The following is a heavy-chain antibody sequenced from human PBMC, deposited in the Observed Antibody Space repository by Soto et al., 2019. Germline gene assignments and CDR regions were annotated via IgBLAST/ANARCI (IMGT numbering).Heavy chain of an antibody. CDR2: IIPIIGTA. J-gene: IGHJ4*02. D-gene: IGHD5-12*01. CDR3: ARGGVDVVSASAVDY. CDR1: GGTFNNYA. V-gene: IGHV1-69*01. Sequence: QVQLVQSGAEVKKPGSSVKVSCKASGGTFNNYAISWVRQAPGQGLEWMGGIIPIIGTADYAHKFQGRLAISAHESTGTNFMELSRLRSEDTALYYCARGGVDVVSASAVDYWGQGTLVTVSS.